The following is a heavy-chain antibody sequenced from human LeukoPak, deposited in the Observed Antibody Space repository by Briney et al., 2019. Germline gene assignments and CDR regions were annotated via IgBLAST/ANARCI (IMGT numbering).Heavy chain of an antibody. CDR1: GFTFNSYC. CDR3: TRNEQWLVQFHFDH. Sequence: GGSLRLSCAASGFTFNSYCMHWVRQAPGKGLVWVSRIKGDGGNTSYADSVKGRFTISRDNAKNTLYLQMNSLRVEDTAVYYCTRNEQWLVQFHFDHGSQRTLVTVSS. D-gene: IGHD6-19*01. J-gene: IGHJ4*02. V-gene: IGHV3-74*01. CDR2: IKGDGGNT.